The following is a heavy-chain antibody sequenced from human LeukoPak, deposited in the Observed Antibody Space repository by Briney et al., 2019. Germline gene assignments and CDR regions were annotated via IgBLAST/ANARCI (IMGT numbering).Heavy chain of an antibody. D-gene: IGHD3-22*01. V-gene: IGHV3-66*02. CDR2: LYSGGHT. Sequence: PGGSLRLSCAASGFTFSSYSMNWVRQAPGKGLEWVAVLYSGGHTYYAGSVRGRFTISRDTSKNTLYLQMDSLRSEDTAEYYCARARCDSCGYGSWGQGTLVTVSS. CDR3: ARARCDSCGYGS. J-gene: IGHJ5*02. CDR1: GFTFSSYS.